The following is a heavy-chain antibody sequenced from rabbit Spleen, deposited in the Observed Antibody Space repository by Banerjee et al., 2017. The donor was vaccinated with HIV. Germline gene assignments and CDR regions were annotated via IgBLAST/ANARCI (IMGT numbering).Heavy chain of an antibody. Sequence: EQLVESGGGLVKPGASLTLTCKASGFSFSSGYWMSWVRQAPGKGLEWIACIVGGSGGSTYYASWAKGRFTISETSSTTVTLQMTSLTAADTATYFCARDTGSSFSSYGMDLWGQGTLVTVS. CDR3: ARDTGSSFSSYGMDL. V-gene: IGHV1S45*01. J-gene: IGHJ6*01. CDR2: IVGGSGGST. D-gene: IGHD8-1*01. CDR1: GFSFSSGYW.